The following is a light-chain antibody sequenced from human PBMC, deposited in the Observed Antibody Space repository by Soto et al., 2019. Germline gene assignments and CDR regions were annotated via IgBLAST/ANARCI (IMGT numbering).Light chain of an antibody. V-gene: IGKV3-11*01. J-gene: IGKJ4*01. CDR3: QQRRSWPLS. CDR2: DAS. Sequence: EIVLTQSPGTLSLSPGEGATLSCRASQSVSISLAWYQQKPGQTPRLLIYDASNRATGVPARFSGSGSGTDFPLTISRLEPEDFALYYCQQRRSWPLSFGGGTKVEIK. CDR1: QSVSIS.